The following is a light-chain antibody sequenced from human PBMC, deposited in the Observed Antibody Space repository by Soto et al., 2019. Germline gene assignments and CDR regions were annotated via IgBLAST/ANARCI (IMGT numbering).Light chain of an antibody. Sequence: EIVLTQSPANLSLSPGERATLSCRASQSVSSYLAWYQQKHGQAPRLLIYDASNRATGIPARFSGSGSGTDFTLTISSLEPEDFAVYYCQQRSNWPPSITFGQGTRLEIK. CDR3: QQRSNWPPSIT. CDR2: DAS. J-gene: IGKJ5*01. CDR1: QSVSSY. V-gene: IGKV3-11*01.